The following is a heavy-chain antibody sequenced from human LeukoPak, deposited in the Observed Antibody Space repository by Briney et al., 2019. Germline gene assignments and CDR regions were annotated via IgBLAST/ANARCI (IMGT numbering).Heavy chain of an antibody. CDR3: ARIGYGTSWANFAY. D-gene: IGHD6-13*01. CDR2: IRTDGGEK. J-gene: IGHJ4*02. CDR1: GFTFRNYG. V-gene: IGHV3-30*02. Sequence: PGGSLRLSCAASGFTFRNYGMHWVRQAPGKGLEWVASIRTDGGEKYHADSVQGRFSNSRDNSKNTLYLQMDSLRAEDTALYYCARIGYGTSWANFAYWGQGTLVTVSS.